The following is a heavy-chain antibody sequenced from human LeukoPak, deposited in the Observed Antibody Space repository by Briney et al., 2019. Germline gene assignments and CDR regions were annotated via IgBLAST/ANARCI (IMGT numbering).Heavy chain of an antibody. CDR3: ARATLWYGMDV. CDR1: GRSISSSSYY. J-gene: IGHJ6*02. V-gene: IGHV4-39*07. Sequence: SETLSLTCTVSGRSISSSSYYWGWIRQPPGNGLEWIGSIYYSGSTYYNPSLKSRVTISVDTSKNQFSLKLSSVTAADTAVYYCARATLWYGMDVWGQGTTVTVSS. CDR2: IYYSGST.